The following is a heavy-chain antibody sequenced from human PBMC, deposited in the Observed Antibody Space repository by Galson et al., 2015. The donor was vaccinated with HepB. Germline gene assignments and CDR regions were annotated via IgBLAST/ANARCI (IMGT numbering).Heavy chain of an antibody. CDR2: VDPEDGET. CDR3: ATRGLWGYYDSSSYFDSAFDI. Sequence: VKVSCKVSGYTFTDYYMHWVQQAPGKGLEWMGLVDPEDGETIYAEKFQGRVTITADTSTDTAYMELSSLRSEDTAVYYCATRGLWGYYDSSSYFDSAFDIWGQGTMVTVSS. J-gene: IGHJ3*02. V-gene: IGHV1-69-2*01. D-gene: IGHD3-22*01. CDR1: GYTFTDYY.